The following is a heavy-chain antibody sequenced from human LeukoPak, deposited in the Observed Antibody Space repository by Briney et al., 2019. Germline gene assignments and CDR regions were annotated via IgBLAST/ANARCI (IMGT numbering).Heavy chain of an antibody. J-gene: IGHJ5*02. D-gene: IGHD3-10*01. CDR1: GGSFSGYY. V-gene: IGHV4-34*01. CDR3: ARGDGGLLWFGELFDP. Sequence: RPSETLSLTCAVYGGSFSGYYWSWIRQPPGKGLEWIGEINHSGSTNYNPSLKSRVTISVDTSKHQFSLKLSSVTAADTAVYYCARGDGGLLWFGELFDPWGQGALVTVSS. CDR2: INHSGST.